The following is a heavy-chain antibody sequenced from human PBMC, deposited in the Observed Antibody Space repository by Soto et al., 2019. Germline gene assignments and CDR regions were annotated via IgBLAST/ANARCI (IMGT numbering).Heavy chain of an antibody. J-gene: IGHJ4*02. CDR1: GFTFSDYA. Sequence: VQLVESGGGVVQPGRSLRLSCAASGFTFSDYAMHWVRQAPGKGLEWVAVVSHDGRNTHYADSVKGRFTISRDSSKNTVSLEMTSLRAADKAVDYCAKGGRQWLVTSDFNYWGQGALVTVSS. CDR3: AKGGRQWLVTSDFNY. CDR2: VSHDGRNT. V-gene: IGHV3-30*18. D-gene: IGHD6-19*01.